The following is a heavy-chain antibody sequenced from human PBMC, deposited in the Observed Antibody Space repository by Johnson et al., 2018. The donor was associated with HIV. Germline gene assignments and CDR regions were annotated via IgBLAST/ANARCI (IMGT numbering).Heavy chain of an antibody. CDR2: LYSGGNT. D-gene: IGHD1-26*01. Sequence: VQLVESGGGLVQPGGSLRLSCAASGFTASSNYMSCVRQAPGKGLEWVSVLYSGGNTYYADPVKGRFTLSRDNSKNPPYLQINRLITEDTAVGYCARFGLGSVGEWEDAFDIWGQGTMVTVSS. V-gene: IGHV3-66*01. CDR1: GFTASSNY. J-gene: IGHJ3*02. CDR3: ARFGLGSVGEWEDAFDI.